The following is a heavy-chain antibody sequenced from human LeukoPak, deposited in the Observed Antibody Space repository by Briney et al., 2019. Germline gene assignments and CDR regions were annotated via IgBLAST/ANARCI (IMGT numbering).Heavy chain of an antibody. CDR1: GVSISSGSYY. J-gene: IGHJ5*02. Sequence: SQTLSLTCTVSGVSISSGSYYWSWIRQPAGKGLEWIGRIYTSGSTNYNPSLKSRVTISVDTSKNQFSLKLSSVTAADTAVYYCARAARRREEDNWFDPWGQGTLVTVSS. CDR3: ARAARRREEDNWFDP. V-gene: IGHV4-61*02. D-gene: IGHD6-6*01. CDR2: IYTSGST.